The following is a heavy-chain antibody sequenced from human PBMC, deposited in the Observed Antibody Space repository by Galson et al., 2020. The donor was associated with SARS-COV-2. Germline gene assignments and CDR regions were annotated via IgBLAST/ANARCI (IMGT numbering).Heavy chain of an antibody. V-gene: IGHV3-15*01. CDR2: IKSKTDGGTK. Sequence: GESLKISCAASGFTFSNAWMSWVRQAPGKGLEWVGRIKSKTDGGTKDYAAPVKGRFTISRDDSKNTLYLQMNSLKTEDTAVYYCTTDRDYGYVWWSYLLNDYWGQGTLGSVSS. CDR1: GFTFSNAW. D-gene: IGHD3-16*02. J-gene: IGHJ4*02. CDR3: TTDRDYGYVWWSYLLNDY.